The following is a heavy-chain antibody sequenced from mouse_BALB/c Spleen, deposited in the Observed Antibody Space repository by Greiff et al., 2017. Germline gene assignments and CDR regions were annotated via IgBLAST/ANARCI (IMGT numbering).Heavy chain of an antibody. D-gene: IGHD2-3*01. Sequence: EVKLVESGGGLVQPGGSRKLSCAASGFTFSSFGMPWVRQAPEKGLEWVAYISSGSSTIYYADTVKGRFTISRDNPKNTLFLQMTSLRSEDTAMYYCARGYDGYYWFAYWGQGTLVTVSA. CDR2: ISSGSSTI. J-gene: IGHJ3*01. CDR3: ARGYDGYYWFAY. V-gene: IGHV5-17*02. CDR1: GFTFSSFG.